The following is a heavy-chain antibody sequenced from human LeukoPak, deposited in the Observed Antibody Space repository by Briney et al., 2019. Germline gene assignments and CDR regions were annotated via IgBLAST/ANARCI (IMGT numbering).Heavy chain of an antibody. CDR2: IIPIFGTA. V-gene: IGHV1-69*13. CDR1: GYTFTSYG. CDR3: ARGPNYYDSSGHPYYHYYMDV. D-gene: IGHD3-22*01. Sequence: WASVKVSCKASGYTFTSYGISWVRQAPGQGLEWMGGIIPIFGTANYAQKFQGRVTITADESTSTAYMELSSLRSEDTAVYYCARGPNYYDSSGHPYYHYYMDVWGKGTTVTISS. J-gene: IGHJ6*03.